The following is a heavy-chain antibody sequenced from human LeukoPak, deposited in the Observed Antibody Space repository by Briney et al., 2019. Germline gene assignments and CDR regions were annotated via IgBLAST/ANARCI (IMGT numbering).Heavy chain of an antibody. V-gene: IGHV3-23*01. Sequence: AGGSLRPSCAASGFTFSSYAMCWVRQAPGKGLELVSAISGSGSSTYYADSVKCRFTISRDNSKNTLYMQMNSLRAEDTAVYYHAEDGIRYCSGGSCLNSFDYWGQGTLVTVSS. CDR2: ISGSGSST. J-gene: IGHJ4*02. CDR1: GFTFSSYA. CDR3: AEDGIRYCSGGSCLNSFDY. D-gene: IGHD2-15*01.